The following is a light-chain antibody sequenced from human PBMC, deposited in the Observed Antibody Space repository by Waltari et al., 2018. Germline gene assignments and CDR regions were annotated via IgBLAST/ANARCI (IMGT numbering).Light chain of an antibody. CDR3: CSYAGSSTYV. Sequence: QSALTQPASVSGSPGQSITISCPGTSSDVGSYNLVSWYQQPPGKAPKFMIYEVSKRPSGVSNRFSGSKSGNTASLTISGLQAGDEADYYCCSYAGSSTYVFGTGTKVTVL. V-gene: IGLV2-23*02. CDR1: SSDVGSYNL. CDR2: EVS. J-gene: IGLJ1*01.